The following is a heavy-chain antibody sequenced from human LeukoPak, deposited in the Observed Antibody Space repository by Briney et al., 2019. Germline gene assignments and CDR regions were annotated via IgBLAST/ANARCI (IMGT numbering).Heavy chain of an antibody. V-gene: IGHV4-59*01. J-gene: IGHJ4*02. CDR1: GGSFSSYY. CDR2: IYNSGST. D-gene: IGHD4-17*01. Sequence: SETLSLTCTVSGGSFSSYYWSWIRQPPGKGLEWIGYIYNSGSTNYNPSLKSRVTISVDTSKNQFSLKLSAVTAAGTAVYYCARDYQVTTRSSYFDYWGQGTLVTVSS. CDR3: ARDYQVTTRSSYFDY.